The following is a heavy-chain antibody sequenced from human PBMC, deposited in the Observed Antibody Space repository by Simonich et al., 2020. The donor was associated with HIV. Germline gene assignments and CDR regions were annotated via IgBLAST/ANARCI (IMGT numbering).Heavy chain of an antibody. CDR1: GGSFSGYY. D-gene: IGHD3-3*02. J-gene: IGHJ4*02. CDR3: ARVIFVTSAGFDY. Sequence: QMRLQQWGAGLLKPSKTLSLTCAVYGGSFSGYYGSWFRQPPGKGLEWIGEINHSGTTNYHPSLKSRVTISRDTSKNQFSLKLSSVTAADTAIYYCARVIFVTSAGFDYWGQGTLVTVSS. V-gene: IGHV4-34*01. CDR2: INHSGTT.